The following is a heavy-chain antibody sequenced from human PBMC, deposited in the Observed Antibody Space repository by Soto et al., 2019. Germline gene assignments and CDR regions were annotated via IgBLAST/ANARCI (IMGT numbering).Heavy chain of an antibody. CDR1: GGSISSGGYY. V-gene: IGHV4-31*03. D-gene: IGHD2-15*01. Sequence: PSETLSLTCTVSGGSISSGGYYWSWIRQHPWKGLEWIGYIYYSGSTYYNPSLKSRVTISVDTSKNQFSLKLSSVTAVDTAVYYAVVVAVNDAFDIWGQGTMVTVSS. CDR2: IYYSGST. CDR3: VVVAVNDAFDI. J-gene: IGHJ3*02.